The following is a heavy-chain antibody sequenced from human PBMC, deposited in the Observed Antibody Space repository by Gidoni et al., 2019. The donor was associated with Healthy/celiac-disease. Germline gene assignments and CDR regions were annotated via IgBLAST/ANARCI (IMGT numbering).Heavy chain of an antibody. D-gene: IGHD3-3*01. J-gene: IGHJ5*02. CDR1: GFPLSSYS. Sequence: EVQLVESGGGLVKPGVSLRLSCAASGFPLSSYSMTWVRQAPGKGLEAVSSISSSSSYIYYADSVKVRFTISRDNAKNSLYLQMNSLRAEDTAVYYCARGTLGFDFWSGYFGPGRFDPWGQGTLVTVSS. CDR3: ARGTLGFDFWSGYFGPGRFDP. V-gene: IGHV3-21*01. CDR2: ISSSSSYI.